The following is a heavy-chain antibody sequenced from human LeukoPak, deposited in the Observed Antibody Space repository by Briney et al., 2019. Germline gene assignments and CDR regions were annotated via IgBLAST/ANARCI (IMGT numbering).Heavy chain of an antibody. CDR3: ARGGWLKTSYYFDF. V-gene: IGHV4-59*01. Sequence: SETLSLTCTVSGASINNYFWSWVRQPPGKGLEWIGYMYSSGSPTYNPSLKSRVTMSIDPSRNQLSLRVTSVTAADTAVYYCARGGWLKTSYYFDFWGQGSLVTVSS. D-gene: IGHD5-24*01. CDR1: GASINNYF. CDR2: MYSSGSP. J-gene: IGHJ4*02.